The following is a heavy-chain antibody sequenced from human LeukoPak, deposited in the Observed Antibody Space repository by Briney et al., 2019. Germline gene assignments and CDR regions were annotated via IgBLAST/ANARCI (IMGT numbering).Heavy chain of an antibody. CDR3: ARWYSSGWAFDY. D-gene: IGHD6-19*01. CDR2: IHYSGST. CDR1: GGTISSYY. V-gene: IGHV4-59*08. Sequence: SETLSLTCTVSGGTISSYYWNWIRQPPGKGLELIGYIHYSGSTKYNPSLKSRVTISVDTSKNQFSLKLSSVTAADTAVYYCARWYSSGWAFDYWGQGTLVTVSS. J-gene: IGHJ4*02.